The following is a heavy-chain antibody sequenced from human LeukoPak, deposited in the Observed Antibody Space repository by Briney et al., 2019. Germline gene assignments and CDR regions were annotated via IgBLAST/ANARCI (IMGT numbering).Heavy chain of an antibody. CDR2: IKEDGSEA. D-gene: IGHD3-22*01. CDR1: GFTFSNFW. CDR3: AKDIYYYDSSRYFQH. V-gene: IGHV3-7*01. Sequence: GGSLRLSCAASGFTFSNFWMSWVRQAPGKGLEWVANIKEDGSEAYYVDSVKGRFTISRDNSKNTLYLQMNSLRAEDTAVYYCAKDIYYYDSSRYFQHWGQGTLVTVSS. J-gene: IGHJ1*01.